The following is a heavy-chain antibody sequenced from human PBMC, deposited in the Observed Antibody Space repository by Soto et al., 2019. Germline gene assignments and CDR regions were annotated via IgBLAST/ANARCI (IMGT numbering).Heavy chain of an antibody. CDR2: ISGSGGST. CDR1: GFTFSSYA. V-gene: IGHV3-23*01. Sequence: GGSLRLSCAASGFTFSSYAMSWVRQAPGKGLEWVSAISGSGGSTYYADSVKGRFTISRDNSKNTLYLQMNSLRAEDTVVYYCAKAGVSTRSYFDYWGQGTLVTVSS. J-gene: IGHJ4*02. D-gene: IGHD2-8*01. CDR3: AKAGVSTRSYFDY.